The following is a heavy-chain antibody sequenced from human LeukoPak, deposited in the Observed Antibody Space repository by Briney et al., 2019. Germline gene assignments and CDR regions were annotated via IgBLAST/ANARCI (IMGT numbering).Heavy chain of an antibody. CDR3: ARDGGYYYDSSGYGDY. CDR2: ISAYNGNT. D-gene: IGHD3-22*01. Sequence: GASVKVSCKASGDTFTSYGISWVRQAPGQGLEWMGWISAYNGNTNYAQKLQGRVTMTTDTSTSTAYMELRSLRSDDTAVYYCARDGGYYYDSSGYGDYWGQGTLVTVSS. CDR1: GDTFTSYG. J-gene: IGHJ4*02. V-gene: IGHV1-18*01.